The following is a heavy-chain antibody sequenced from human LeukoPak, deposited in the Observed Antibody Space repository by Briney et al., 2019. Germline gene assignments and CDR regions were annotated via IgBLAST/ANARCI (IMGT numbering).Heavy chain of an antibody. D-gene: IGHD4-23*01. Sequence: SETLSLTRAVYGGSFSGYYWRWIRQPPGKGLECLGEINHSGSTNYNPSLKSRVTISVDTSKNQFSLKLSSVTAADTAVYYCARMTTVVTNFDYWGQGTLVTVSS. J-gene: IGHJ4*02. CDR1: GGSFSGYY. V-gene: IGHV4-34*01. CDR3: ARMTTVVTNFDY. CDR2: INHSGST.